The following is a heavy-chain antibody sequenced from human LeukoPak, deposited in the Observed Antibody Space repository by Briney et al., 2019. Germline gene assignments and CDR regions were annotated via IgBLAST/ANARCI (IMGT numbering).Heavy chain of an antibody. Sequence: GESLKISCKGSGYSFTSYWIGWVRQMPGNGLEWMGIIYPGDSDTRYSPSFQGQVTISADKSISTAYLQWSSLKASDTAMYYRARYRGYSGYDLNYWGQGTLVTVSS. V-gene: IGHV5-51*03. CDR2: IYPGDSDT. CDR3: ARYRGYSGYDLNY. CDR1: GYSFTSYW. J-gene: IGHJ4*02. D-gene: IGHD5-12*01.